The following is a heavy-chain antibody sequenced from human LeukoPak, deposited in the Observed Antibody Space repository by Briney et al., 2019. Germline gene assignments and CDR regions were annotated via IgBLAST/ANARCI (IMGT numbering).Heavy chain of an antibody. CDR2: IKGDGTNT. Sequence: SGGSLRLSCAASGFTFSSHWMHWVRQAPGKGLVWVSRIKGDGTNTVSADSVKGRFTISRDNAKNTLYLQMNSLRAEDTAVYYCARVYQGWGLGPFDSWGQGTLVTVSS. D-gene: IGHD1-26*01. CDR3: ARVYQGWGLGPFDS. J-gene: IGHJ4*02. CDR1: GFTFSSHW. V-gene: IGHV3-74*01.